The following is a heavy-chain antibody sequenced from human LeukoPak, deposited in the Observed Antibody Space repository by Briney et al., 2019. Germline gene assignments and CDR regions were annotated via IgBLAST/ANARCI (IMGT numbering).Heavy chain of an antibody. Sequence: GGSLRFSCAASGFTFSSYAMHWVRQAPGNGLEWVAVISYDGSNKYYADSVKGRFTISRDNSKNTLYLQMNSLRAEDTAVYYCARGRSPAGYGAIDYWGQGTLVTVSS. CDR3: ARGRSPAGYGAIDY. D-gene: IGHD4/OR15-4a*01. CDR1: GFTFSSYA. J-gene: IGHJ4*02. V-gene: IGHV3-30-3*01. CDR2: ISYDGSNK.